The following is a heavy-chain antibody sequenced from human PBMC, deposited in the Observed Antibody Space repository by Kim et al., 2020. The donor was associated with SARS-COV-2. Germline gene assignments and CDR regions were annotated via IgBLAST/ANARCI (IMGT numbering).Heavy chain of an antibody. CDR1: GDSISGSRDF. V-gene: IGHV4-39*01. J-gene: IGHJ4*02. CDR2: ILYTGST. Sequence: SETLSLTCTVSGDSISGSRDFWGWIRQPPGKGLDWIGTILYTGSTYYIPSFKSRVTISVDTSKNQFSLKLTSVTAADTAVYYCARHKRPQALGPDYWGQGTLVTVSS. CDR3: ARHKRPQALGPDY.